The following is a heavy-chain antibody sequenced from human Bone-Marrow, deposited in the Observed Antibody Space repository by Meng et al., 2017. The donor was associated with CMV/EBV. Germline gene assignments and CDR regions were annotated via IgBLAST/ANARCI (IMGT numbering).Heavy chain of an antibody. Sequence: SETLSLTCAVYGGSFSAYYWSWIRQPPGKGLEWIGSIFYNGNTFYNPSLWGRVTISVGTSKKHFSLRLSSVTAADTAVYYCARDLIAASGKKGFDYWGQGKLVTVSS. CDR2: IFYNGNT. CDR3: ARDLIAASGKKGFDY. CDR1: GGSFSAYY. J-gene: IGHJ4*02. V-gene: IGHV4-34*12. D-gene: IGHD6-13*01.